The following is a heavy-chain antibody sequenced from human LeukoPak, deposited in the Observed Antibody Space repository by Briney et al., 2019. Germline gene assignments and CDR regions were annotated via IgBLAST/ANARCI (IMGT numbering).Heavy chain of an antibody. J-gene: IGHJ4*02. V-gene: IGHV4-34*01. D-gene: IGHD2-2*01. CDR2: INHSGST. CDR1: GGPLSGYY. Sequence: SDTLSLTCAVYGGPLSGYYWRWIRQPPGKALEWIGEINHSGSTNYNPPLKSRVTISVDTSKNQFSLKLSSVTAADTAVYYCARQQASWDFDYWGRGTLVTVFS. CDR3: ARQQASWDFDY.